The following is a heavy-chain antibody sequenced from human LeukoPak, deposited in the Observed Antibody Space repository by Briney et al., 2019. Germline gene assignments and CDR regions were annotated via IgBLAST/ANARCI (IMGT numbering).Heavy chain of an antibody. V-gene: IGHV3-23*01. CDR2: ISGSGGST. CDR3: ARGSHYYGSGSY. CDR1: GFTFSSYG. D-gene: IGHD3-10*01. J-gene: IGHJ4*02. Sequence: GGSLRLSCAASGFTFSSYGMSWVRQAPGKGLEWVSAISGSGGSTYYADSVKGRFTISRDNSKNTLYLQMNSLRAEDTAVYYCARGSHYYGSGSYWGQGTLVTVSS.